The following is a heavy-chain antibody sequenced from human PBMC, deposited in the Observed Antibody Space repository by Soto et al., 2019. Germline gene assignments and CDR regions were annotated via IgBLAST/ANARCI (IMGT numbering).Heavy chain of an antibody. CDR3: ARDFVVGGPTINYYYGMDV. J-gene: IGHJ6*02. CDR2: IYSAGNT. Sequence: EVQLVESGGDLVQPGGSLRLSCAASGFTVSSNYMSWVRQAPGKGLAWISIIYSAGNTYYADSVKGRFTISRDNSKNTLYLQMNSLGAEDTAVYYCARDFVVGGPTINYYYGMDVWGQGTTVTVSS. V-gene: IGHV3-66*01. CDR1: GFTVSSNY. D-gene: IGHD1-26*01.